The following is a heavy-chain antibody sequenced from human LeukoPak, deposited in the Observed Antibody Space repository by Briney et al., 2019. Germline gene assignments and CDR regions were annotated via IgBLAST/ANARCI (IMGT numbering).Heavy chain of an antibody. J-gene: IGHJ6*02. Sequence: SGTLSLTCAVSGGSISSSNWWSWVRQPPGKGLEWIGEIYHSGSTNYNPSLKSRVTISVDTSKNQFSLKLSSVTAADTAVYYCARLHMDYYYGMDVWGQGTTVTVSS. CDR3: ARLHMDYYYGMDV. V-gene: IGHV4-4*02. D-gene: IGHD2-21*01. CDR2: IYHSGST. CDR1: GGSISSSNW.